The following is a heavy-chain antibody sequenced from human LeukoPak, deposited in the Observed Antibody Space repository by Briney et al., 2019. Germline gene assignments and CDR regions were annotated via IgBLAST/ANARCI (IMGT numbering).Heavy chain of an antibody. CDR2: INREGSST. CDR1: GFTFSSYW. Sequence: PGGSLRLSCAASGFTFSSYWIHWVRLAPGKGRVWVSRINREGSSTSYADSVKSRFTISRNNAKNTLYLQMNSLRAEDTAVYYCARNYDRYYMDVWGKGTTVTVSS. D-gene: IGHD3-3*01. J-gene: IGHJ6*03. V-gene: IGHV3-74*01. CDR3: ARNYDRYYMDV.